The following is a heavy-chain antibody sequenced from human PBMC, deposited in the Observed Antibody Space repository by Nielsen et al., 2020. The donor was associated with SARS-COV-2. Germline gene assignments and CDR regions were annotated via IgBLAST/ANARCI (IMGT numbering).Heavy chain of an antibody. J-gene: IGHJ2*01. CDR3: ARAPVGYSSGWFQRRWHFDL. V-gene: IGHV4-34*01. Sequence: SETLSLICAVYGGSFSGSFSGSYWNWIRQPPGRGLEWIGEISHSGSTNYNPSLKSRVTISVDTSKNQFSLKLSSVTAADTAVYYCARAPVGYSSGWFQRRWHFDLWGRGTLVTVSS. CDR1: GGSFSGSFSGSY. CDR2: ISHSGST. D-gene: IGHD6-19*01.